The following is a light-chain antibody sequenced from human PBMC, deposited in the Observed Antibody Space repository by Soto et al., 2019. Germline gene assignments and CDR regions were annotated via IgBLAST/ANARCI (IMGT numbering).Light chain of an antibody. J-gene: IGKJ1*01. V-gene: IGKV3-20*01. CDR2: GAS. CDR1: ESVDNNY. CDR3: QQYGISPKT. Sequence: EIVLTQSPGTLSLSPGERATLSCRASESVDNNYLGWYQQKPGQAPRLLIYGASSRAAGIPDRFSGSGSGTDFSLTISRPEPEDFAVYYWQQYGISPKTFGQGTKVEIK.